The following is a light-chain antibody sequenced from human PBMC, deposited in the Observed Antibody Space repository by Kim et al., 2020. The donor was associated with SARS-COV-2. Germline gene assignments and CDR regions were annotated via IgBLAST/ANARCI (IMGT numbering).Light chain of an antibody. V-gene: IGLV2-14*03. J-gene: IGLJ2*01. CDR3: SSYRSGSTL. Sequence: QSALTQPASVSGSPGQSITISCTGTSSDVGRNNYVSWYQQHVGNAPKLIIYDVSNRPSGVSNRFSGSKSGDTASLTISGLQAEDEADYYCSSYRSGSTLFGGGTQLTVL. CDR1: SSDVGRNNY. CDR2: DVS.